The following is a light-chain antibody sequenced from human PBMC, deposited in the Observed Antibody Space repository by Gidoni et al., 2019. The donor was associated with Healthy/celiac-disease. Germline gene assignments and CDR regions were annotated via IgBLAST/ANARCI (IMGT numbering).Light chain of an antibody. CDR1: KLGDKY. CDR3: QAWDSSTVV. Sequence: YELTQPTSVSVHPGQTASITCSGDKLGDKYACWYQQKPGQSPVLVIYQDSKRPSGIPERFSGSNSGNTATLTISGTQAMDEADYYCQAWDSSTVVFGGGTKLTVL. J-gene: IGLJ2*01. V-gene: IGLV3-1*01. CDR2: QDS.